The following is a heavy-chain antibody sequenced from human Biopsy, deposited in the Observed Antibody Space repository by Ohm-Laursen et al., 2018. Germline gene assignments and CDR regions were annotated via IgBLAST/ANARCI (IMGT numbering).Heavy chain of an antibody. D-gene: IGHD3-10*01. CDR1: SYTFTDYN. CDR3: ARDRMTDVFGGPTRTDVFDS. CDR2: INCKTGAT. Sequence: GASVKVSCKASSYTFTDYNIHWMRQAPGQGLEWLGYINCKTGATNYAQKFQGTVTLTRDTSISAVYIELRRLKSDDAAVYFCARDRMTDVFGGPTRTDVFDSWGQGTPVTVSS. V-gene: IGHV1-2*02. J-gene: IGHJ4*02.